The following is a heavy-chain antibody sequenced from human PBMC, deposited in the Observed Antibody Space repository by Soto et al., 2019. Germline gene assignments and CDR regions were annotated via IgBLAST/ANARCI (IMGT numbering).Heavy chain of an antibody. Sequence: SETLSLTCTVSGGSISSYYWSWIRQPPGKGLEWIGYIYYSGSTNYNPSPKSRVTMSVDTSKNQFSLKLSSVTAVDTAVYYCASVVATMVRGVITPYYYYGMDVWGQGTTVTVSS. J-gene: IGHJ6*02. D-gene: IGHD3-10*01. V-gene: IGHV4-59*01. CDR1: GGSISSYY. CDR3: ASVVATMVRGVITPYYYYGMDV. CDR2: IYYSGST.